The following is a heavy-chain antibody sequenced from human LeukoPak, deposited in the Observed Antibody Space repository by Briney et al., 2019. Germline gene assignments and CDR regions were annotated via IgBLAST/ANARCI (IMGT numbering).Heavy chain of an antibody. CDR3: VREWDCSSTSCSTNYYYYMDV. CDR1: GYTFTSYD. CDR2: MNPNSGNT. V-gene: IGHV1-8*01. J-gene: IGHJ6*03. Sequence: ASVKVSCKASGYTFTSYDINWVRQATGQGHEWMGWMNPNSGNTGYAQKFQGRVTMTRNTSISTAYMELTSLRSEDTAVYYCVREWDCSSTSCSTNYYYYMDVWGKGTTVTVSS. D-gene: IGHD2-2*01.